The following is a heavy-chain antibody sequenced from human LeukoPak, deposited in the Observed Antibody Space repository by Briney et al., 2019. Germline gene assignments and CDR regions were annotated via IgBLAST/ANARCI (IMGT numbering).Heavy chain of an antibody. CDR2: IKQDGTEK. D-gene: IGHD2-21*02. V-gene: IGHV3-7*01. CDR3: ARDQSRDWVDY. CDR1: GCTFSSYW. Sequence: GGSLSLTCAASGCTFSSYWRYWVRQAPGQGLEWVANIKQDGTEKYYVDSVKGRFTISRDNAKNSLHLQLTSLRAEDTAVYYCARDQSRDWVDYWGQGTLVTVSS. J-gene: IGHJ4*02.